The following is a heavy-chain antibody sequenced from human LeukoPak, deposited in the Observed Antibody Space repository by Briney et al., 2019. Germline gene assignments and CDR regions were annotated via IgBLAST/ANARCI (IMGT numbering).Heavy chain of an antibody. V-gene: IGHV3-23*01. D-gene: IGHD3-3*01. CDR2: ISGSGGST. CDR3: AKGTYYDFWSGYLPVAFYFDY. Sequence: PGGSLRLSRAASGFTFSSYAMSWVRQAPGKGLEWVSAISGSGGSTYYADSVKGRFTISRDNSKNTLYLQMNSLRAEDTAVYYCAKGTYYDFWSGYLPVAFYFDYWGQGTLVTVSS. CDR1: GFTFSSYA. J-gene: IGHJ4*02.